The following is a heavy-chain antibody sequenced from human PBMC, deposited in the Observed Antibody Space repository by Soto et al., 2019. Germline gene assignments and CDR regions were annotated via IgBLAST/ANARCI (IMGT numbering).Heavy chain of an antibody. Sequence: QVQLVQSGAEVKKPGASVKVSCKASGYTFTSYDINWVRQATGQGLEWMGWMNPNSGYTGYAQKYQGRVTTTKNTSISTADMELSSLRSKDPAVYYCARTLYGDNVDYWGQGTLVTVSS. CDR2: MNPNSGYT. V-gene: IGHV1-8*01. CDR3: ARTLYGDNVDY. CDR1: GYTFTSYD. J-gene: IGHJ4*02. D-gene: IGHD4-17*01.